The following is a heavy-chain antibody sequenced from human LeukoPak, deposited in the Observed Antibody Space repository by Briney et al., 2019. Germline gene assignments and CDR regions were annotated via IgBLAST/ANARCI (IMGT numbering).Heavy chain of an antibody. Sequence: SETLSLTCAVYGGSFSGYYWSGIRQPPGKGLEGVGEINHSGSTNYNPPLKSRVTISVDTSKNKFSLKLSSVTAADTAVYYCARGSAITMVRGVIRRWFDPWGQGTLVTVSS. D-gene: IGHD3-10*01. V-gene: IGHV4-34*01. CDR2: INHSGST. CDR3: ARGSAITMVRGVIRRWFDP. J-gene: IGHJ5*02. CDR1: GGSFSGYY.